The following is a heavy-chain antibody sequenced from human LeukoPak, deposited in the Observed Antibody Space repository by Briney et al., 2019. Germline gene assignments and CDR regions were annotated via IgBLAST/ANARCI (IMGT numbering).Heavy chain of an antibody. Sequence: SETLSLTCAVYGGSFSGYYLSWIRQPPGKGLEWIGEINHSGSTNYNPSLKSRVTISVDTSKNQFSLKLSSVTAADTAVYYCARNYGRFDPWGQGTLVTVSS. CDR2: INHSGST. CDR1: GGSFSGYY. J-gene: IGHJ5*02. CDR3: ARNYGRFDP. D-gene: IGHD4-17*01. V-gene: IGHV4-34*01.